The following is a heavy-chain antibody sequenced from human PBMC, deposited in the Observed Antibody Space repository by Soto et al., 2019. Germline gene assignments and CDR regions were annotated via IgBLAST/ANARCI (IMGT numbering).Heavy chain of an antibody. V-gene: IGHV4-34*01. J-gene: IGHJ3*02. Sequence: SETLSLTCAVYGGSFSGYYWSWIRQPPGKGLEWIGEINHSGSTNYNPSLKSRVTISVDTSKNQSSLKLSSVTAADTAVYYCARGRDRGGYCSSTSCYVAFDIWGQGKMVTVSS. D-gene: IGHD2-2*01. CDR1: GGSFSGYY. CDR3: ARGRDRGGYCSSTSCYVAFDI. CDR2: INHSGST.